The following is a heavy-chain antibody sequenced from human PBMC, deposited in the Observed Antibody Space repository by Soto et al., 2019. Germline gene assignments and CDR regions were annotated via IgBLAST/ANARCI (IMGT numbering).Heavy chain of an antibody. CDR1: GFTFSSYG. Sequence: QVQLVGSGGGVVQPGRSLRLSCAASGFTFSSYGMHWVRQAPGKGLEWVAVISYDGSNKYYADSVKGRFTISRDNSKNTLYLQMNSLRAEDTAVYYCAKDQGRSSSSCSWCYYYGMDVWGQGTTVTVSS. V-gene: IGHV3-30*18. D-gene: IGHD6-13*01. CDR2: ISYDGSNK. CDR3: AKDQGRSSSSCSWCYYYGMDV. J-gene: IGHJ6*02.